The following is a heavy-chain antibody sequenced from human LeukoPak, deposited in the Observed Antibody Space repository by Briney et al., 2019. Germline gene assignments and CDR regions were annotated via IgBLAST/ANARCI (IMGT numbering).Heavy chain of an antibody. D-gene: IGHD1-20*01. Sequence: PGRSLRLSCAASGFSFGDYAMHWVRQAPGKGLEWDSGITWNSDIKAYADAVRGRFTVSRANAKNSLYLQMNSLRAEDTAVYYCARDKNNWNPHMDVWGKGTTVTISS. CDR3: ARDKNNWNPHMDV. J-gene: IGHJ6*03. CDR2: ITWNSDIK. CDR1: GFSFGDYA. V-gene: IGHV3-9*01.